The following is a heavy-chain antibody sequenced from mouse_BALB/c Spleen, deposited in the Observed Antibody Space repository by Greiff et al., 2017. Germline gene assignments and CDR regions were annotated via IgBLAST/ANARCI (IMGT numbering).Heavy chain of an antibody. Sequence: EVKLVESGGGLVKPGGSLKLSCAASGFTFSSYAMSWVRQTPEKRLEWVATISSGGSYTYYPDSVKGRFTISRDNAKNTLYLQMSSLRSEDTAMYYCAILNYGGAMDYWGQGTSVTVSS. CDR1: GFTFSSYA. CDR3: AILNYGGAMDY. D-gene: IGHD1-1*01. J-gene: IGHJ4*01. CDR2: ISSGGSYT. V-gene: IGHV5-9-3*01.